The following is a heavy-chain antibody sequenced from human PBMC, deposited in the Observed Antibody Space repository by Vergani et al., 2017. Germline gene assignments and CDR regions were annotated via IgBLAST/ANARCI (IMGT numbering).Heavy chain of an antibody. CDR2: INPSGGST. CDR1: GYTFTSYY. CDR3: AKLWCGELSPLGMDV. V-gene: IGHV1-46*01. Sequence: QVQLVQSGAEVKKPGASVKVSCKASGYTFTSYYMHWVRQAPGQGLDWMGIINPSGGSTSYAQKFQGRVTMTRDTSTSTVYMELSSLRSEDTAVYYCAKLWCGELSPLGMDVWGQGTTVTVSS. J-gene: IGHJ6*02. D-gene: IGHD3-10*01.